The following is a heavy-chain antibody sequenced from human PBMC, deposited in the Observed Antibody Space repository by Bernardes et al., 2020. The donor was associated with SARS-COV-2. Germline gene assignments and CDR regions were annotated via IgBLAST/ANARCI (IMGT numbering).Heavy chain of an antibody. CDR2: IYYSGST. V-gene: IGHV4-59*01. CDR3: AAYCISTSCHFDY. CDR1: GGSISSYY. J-gene: IGHJ4*02. D-gene: IGHD2-2*01. Sequence: SETLSLTCTVSGGSISSYYWSWIRQPPGKGLEWIGYIYYSGSTNYNPSLKSRVTISLDTSKHQFSLKLSSVTGADTAVYYCAAYCISTSCHFDYWGQGTLVTGSS.